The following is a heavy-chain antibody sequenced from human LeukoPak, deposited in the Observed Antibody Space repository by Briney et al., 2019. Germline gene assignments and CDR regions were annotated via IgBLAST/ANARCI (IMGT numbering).Heavy chain of an antibody. J-gene: IGHJ4*02. CDR3: ARGGTSIGGRGAGFDY. V-gene: IGHV1-18*01. CDR1: GYRFTSYG. D-gene: IGHD3-10*01. Sequence: ASVKVSCKASGYRFTSYGISWVRQAPGQGLEWMGWISAYDGNTNYAQKLQGRVTMTTDTSTSTAYMELRSLRSDDTAVYYCARGGTSIGGRGAGFDYWGQGTLVTVSS. CDR2: ISAYDGNT.